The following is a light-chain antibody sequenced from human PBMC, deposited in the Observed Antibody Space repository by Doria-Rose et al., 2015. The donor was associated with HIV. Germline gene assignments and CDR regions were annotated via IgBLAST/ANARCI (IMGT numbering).Light chain of an antibody. CDR1: SSDVGDYNY. J-gene: IGLJ2*01. CDR2: EVS. V-gene: IGLV2-8*01. CDR3: SSYAGSNNVV. Sequence: QSVLIQPPSASGSPGQSVTISCTGTSSDVGDYNYVSWYQQHPGKAPKLMIYEVSERPSGVPDRSSGSKSGNTASLTVSGLQAEDEADYYCSSYAGSNNVVFGGGTKLTVL.